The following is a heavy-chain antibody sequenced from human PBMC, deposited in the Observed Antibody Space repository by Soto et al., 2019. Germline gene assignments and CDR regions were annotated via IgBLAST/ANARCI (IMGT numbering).Heavy chain of an antibody. D-gene: IGHD1-1*01. CDR3: ARGGTRIDY. V-gene: IGHV1-18*01. J-gene: IGHJ4*02. Sequence: ASVKVSSEASGYTFTNFGISWVRQAPGQGLEWMGWISAYNGNTNYAQKFQGRVTMTKDTSTSTAYMEVRSLRFYVTGVYYRARGGTRIDYWGQGTLVTVSS. CDR1: GYTFTNFG. CDR2: ISAYNGNT.